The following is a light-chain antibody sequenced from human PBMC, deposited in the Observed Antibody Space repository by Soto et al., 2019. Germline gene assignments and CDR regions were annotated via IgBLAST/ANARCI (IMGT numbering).Light chain of an antibody. CDR1: QSVMSNY. J-gene: IGKJ4*01. CDR3: QQYNNWPRT. V-gene: IGKV3-20*01. Sequence: EIVLTQSPGTQSLSPGERATLYCRASQSVMSNYVAWYHQKPGQAPRLLISGASTRAAGIPDRFSGSGSGTDFTLTISSLEPEDFAVYYCQQYNNWPRTFGGGTKVDIK. CDR2: GAS.